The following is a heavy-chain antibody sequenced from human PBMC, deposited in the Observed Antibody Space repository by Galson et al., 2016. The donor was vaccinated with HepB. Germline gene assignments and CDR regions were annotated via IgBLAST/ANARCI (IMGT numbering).Heavy chain of an antibody. J-gene: IGHJ6*04. CDR2: ISGSGGST. V-gene: IGHV3-23*01. Sequence: SLRLSCAASGFTFSSSGISWVRQAPGKGPEWVSGISGSGGSTWYTDSVKGRFTISRDNSKSTLYLQMNSLRAEDTAVYYCAKELVVVVLHYGMDVWGRGTTVTVSS. CDR1: GFTFSSSG. CDR3: AKELVVVVLHYGMDV. D-gene: IGHD2-15*01.